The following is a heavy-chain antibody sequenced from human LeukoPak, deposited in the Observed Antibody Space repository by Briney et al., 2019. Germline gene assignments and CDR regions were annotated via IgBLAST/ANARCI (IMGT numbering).Heavy chain of an antibody. J-gene: IGHJ4*02. CDR1: GGTFSSYA. D-gene: IGHD3-9*01. CDR2: IIPIFGTA. CDR3: ARGSHLLRYFDWSDY. Sequence: SVKVSCKASGGTFSSYAISWARQAPGQGLEWMGGIIPIFGTANYAQKFQGRVTITADESTSTAYMELSSLRSEDTAVYYCARGSHLLRYFDWSDYWGQGTLVTVSS. V-gene: IGHV1-69*01.